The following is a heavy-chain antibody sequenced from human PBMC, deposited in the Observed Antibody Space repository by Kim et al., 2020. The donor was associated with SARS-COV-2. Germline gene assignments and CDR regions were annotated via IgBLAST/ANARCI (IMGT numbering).Heavy chain of an antibody. J-gene: IGHJ4*02. CDR3: ARGNYYDSSGYYYWYYFDY. CDR2: ISSSSTI. V-gene: IGHV3-48*04. CDR1: GFSFSSHS. Sequence: GGSLRLSCAASGFSFSSHSMNWVRQAPGKGLEWVSYISSSSTIKNADSVKGRFAISRDNAKNSLYLQMNSLRAEDTAVYYCARGNYYDSSGYYYWYYFDYWGQGTLVTVSS. D-gene: IGHD3-22*01.